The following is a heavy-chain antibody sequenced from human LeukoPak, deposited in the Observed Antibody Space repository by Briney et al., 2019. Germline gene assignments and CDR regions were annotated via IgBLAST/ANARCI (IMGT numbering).Heavy chain of an antibody. CDR1: GGTFSSYA. CDR3: ARDGDVTVTSHPYYYYYMDV. J-gene: IGHJ6*03. Sequence: SVKVSCKASGGTFSSYAISWVRQAPGQGLEWMGRIIPIFGTANYAQKFQGRVTITMDESTSTAYMELSSLRSEDTAVYYCARDGDVTVTSHPYYYYYMDVWGKGTTVTVSS. CDR2: IIPIFGTA. D-gene: IGHD4-17*01. V-gene: IGHV1-69*05.